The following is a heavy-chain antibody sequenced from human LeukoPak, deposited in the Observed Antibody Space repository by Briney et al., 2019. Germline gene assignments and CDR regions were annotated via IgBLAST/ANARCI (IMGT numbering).Heavy chain of an antibody. CDR1: GGTFSSYA. CDR3: ARGYDSSGYSLGYFDY. CDR2: VIPIFGTA. Sequence: PVKVSCKASGGTFSSYAISWVRQAPGQGLEWMGRVIPIFGTANYAQKFQGRVTITTDESTSTAYMELSSLRSEDTAVYYCARGYDSSGYSLGYFDYRGQGTLVTVSS. V-gene: IGHV1-69*05. D-gene: IGHD3-22*01. J-gene: IGHJ4*02.